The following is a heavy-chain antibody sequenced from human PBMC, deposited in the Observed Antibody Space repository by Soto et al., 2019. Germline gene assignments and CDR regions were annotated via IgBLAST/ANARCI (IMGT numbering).Heavy chain of an antibody. CDR2: VRGDNGHT. D-gene: IGHD2-15*01. V-gene: IGHV1-18*01. Sequence: QVQLVQSGAEVKKPGASVKVSCKASGYTFTTHGISWVRQVPVQGLEWMGWVRGDNGHTNYAQSLQGRGTMTTDTSTNTAYMELRSLRSDDTAVYYCARDLGYCRSGTCYREWFDPWGQGTLVTVSS. CDR1: GYTFTTHG. CDR3: ARDLGYCRSGTCYREWFDP. J-gene: IGHJ5*02.